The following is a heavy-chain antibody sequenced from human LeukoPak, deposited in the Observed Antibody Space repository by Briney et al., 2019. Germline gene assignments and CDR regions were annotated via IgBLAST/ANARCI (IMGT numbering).Heavy chain of an antibody. CDR3: AKFRFSAAIRHDTFDV. J-gene: IGHJ3*01. CDR2: ISGSGGST. Sequence: GGSLRLSCAASGFTFSSYAMSWVRQAPGKGLEWVSAISGSGGSTYYADSVKGRFTISRDNSKNTLYLQMNSLRAEDTAVYFCAKFRFSAAIRHDTFDVWGQGTVVSVSS. V-gene: IGHV3-23*01. D-gene: IGHD2-2*02. CDR1: GFTFSSYA.